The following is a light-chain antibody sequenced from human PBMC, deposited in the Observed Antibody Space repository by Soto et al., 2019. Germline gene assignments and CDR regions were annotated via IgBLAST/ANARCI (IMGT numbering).Light chain of an antibody. CDR2: DNN. J-gene: IGLJ1*01. Sequence: QSALTQPPSVSAAPGQTVTISCSGSSSNIGNNHVSWYQQLPGTAPKLLIYDNNKRPSGIPDRFSGSKSDTSATLGITGLQTGDEADYYCATWDGKVFGTGTKLTVL. V-gene: IGLV1-51*01. CDR1: SSNIGNNH. CDR3: ATWDGKV.